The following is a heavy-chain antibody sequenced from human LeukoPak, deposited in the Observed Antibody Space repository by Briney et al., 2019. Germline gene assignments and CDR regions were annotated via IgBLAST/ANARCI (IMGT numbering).Heavy chain of an antibody. CDR3: ARDYVDDIPMIKDY. CDR2: INLSGGST. V-gene: IGHV1-46*01. D-gene: IGHD2-8*01. J-gene: IGHJ4*02. CDR1: GYTFTNYH. Sequence: AAVKVSCKASGYTFTNYHMHWVRPAPGQGVEWMGKINLSGGSTTYAQKFQGRVTMTRDTSTSTVYMELSSLRSEDTAVYYCARDYVDDIPMIKDYWGQGTLVTVSS.